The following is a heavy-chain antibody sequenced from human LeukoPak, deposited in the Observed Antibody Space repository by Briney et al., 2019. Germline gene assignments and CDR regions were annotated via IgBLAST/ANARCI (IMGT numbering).Heavy chain of an antibody. D-gene: IGHD3-3*01. V-gene: IGHV3-7*01. CDR3: ASGRGYYDFWSGYSDAFDI. Sequence: PGGSLRLSCAASGFTLSSYWMSWVRQAPGKGLEWVANIKQDGSEKYYVDSVKGRFTISRDNAKNSLYLQMNSLRAEDTAVYYCASGRGYYDFWSGYSDAFDIWGQGTMVTVSS. CDR2: IKQDGSEK. J-gene: IGHJ3*02. CDR1: GFTLSSYW.